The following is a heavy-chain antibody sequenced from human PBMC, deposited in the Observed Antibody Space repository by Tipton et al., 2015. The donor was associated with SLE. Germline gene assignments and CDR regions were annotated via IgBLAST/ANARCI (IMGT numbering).Heavy chain of an antibody. CDR3: ARDSSGGYNWFDP. CDR2: VYISGST. J-gene: IGHJ5*02. D-gene: IGHD3-22*01. Sequence: TLSLTCTVSGGSISSATYYWSWFRQPAGKGLEWIGRVYISGSTNYNPSLESRVSISLDTSKNHFSLKLHSLTAADAAVYYCARDSSGGYNWFDPWGQGTLVTVSS. CDR1: GGSISSATYY. V-gene: IGHV4-61*02.